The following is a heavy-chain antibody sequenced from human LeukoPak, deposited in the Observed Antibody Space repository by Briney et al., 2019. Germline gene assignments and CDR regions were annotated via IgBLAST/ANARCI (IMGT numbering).Heavy chain of an antibody. D-gene: IGHD2/OR15-2a*01. V-gene: IGHV4-34*01. J-gene: IGHJ6*03. Sequence: TSETLSLTCAVYGGSFSGYYWSWIRQPPGKGLEWIGEINHSGSTNYNPSLKSRVTISVDTSKNQFSLKLSSVTAADTAVYYCARDSILSYYMDVWGKGTTVTVSS. CDR2: INHSGST. CDR1: GGSFSGYY. CDR3: ARDSILSYYMDV.